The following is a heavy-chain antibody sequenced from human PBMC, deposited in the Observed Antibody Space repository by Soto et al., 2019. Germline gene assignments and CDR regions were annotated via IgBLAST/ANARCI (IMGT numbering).Heavy chain of an antibody. J-gene: IGHJ5*02. CDR2: ISSGGGTM. V-gene: IGHV3-48*01. CDR1: GFTFSSYG. Sequence: EVQLVESGGGLEQPGGSLRLSCSGSGFTFSSYGMNWVRQASGKGLEWVSYISSGGGTMYYADSVKGRFTISRDNAKNSLYLQMNSLRAEDTAVYYCASSTTGTASWFDPWGQGTLVTVSS. D-gene: IGHD1-1*01. CDR3: ASSTTGTASWFDP.